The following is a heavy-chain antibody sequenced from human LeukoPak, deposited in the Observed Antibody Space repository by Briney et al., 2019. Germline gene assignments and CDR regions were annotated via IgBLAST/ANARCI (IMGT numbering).Heavy chain of an antibody. V-gene: IGHV1-46*01. CDR1: GYTFTSYY. CDR2: INPSGGST. Sequence: ASVKVSCKASGYTFTSYYMHWVRQAPGQGLEWMGIINPSGGSTSYAQKFQGRVTMTRDTSTSTVYMELSSLRSEDTAVYYCAGDRGYYYDSSGPGYWGQGTLVTVSS. CDR3: AGDRGYYYDSSGPGY. D-gene: IGHD3-22*01. J-gene: IGHJ4*02.